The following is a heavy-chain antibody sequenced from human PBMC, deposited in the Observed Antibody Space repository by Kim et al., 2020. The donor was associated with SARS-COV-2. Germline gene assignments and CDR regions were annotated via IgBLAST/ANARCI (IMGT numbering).Heavy chain of an antibody. Sequence: GGSLRLSCAASGFTFSSYSMNWVRQAPGKGLEWVSSISSSSSYIYYADSVKGRFTISRDNAKNSLYLQMNSLRAEDTAVYYCASGTRYYDILTGFPETDYYYYYGMDVWGQGATVTVSS. CDR2: ISSSSSYI. V-gene: IGHV3-21*01. J-gene: IGHJ6*02. CDR1: GFTFSSYS. D-gene: IGHD3-9*01. CDR3: ASGTRYYDILTGFPETDYYYYYGMDV.